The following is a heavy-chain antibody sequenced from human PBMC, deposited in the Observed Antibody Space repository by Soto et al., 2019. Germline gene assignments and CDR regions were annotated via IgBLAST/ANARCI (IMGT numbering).Heavy chain of an antibody. V-gene: IGHV4-31*03. D-gene: IGHD2-15*01. CDR3: ARGSVVAATLFDY. CDR1: GGSICSGGYY. CDR2: IYYSGST. Sequence: QVQLQESGPGLVKPSQTLSLTCTVSGGSICSGGYYWSWIRQHPGKGLEWIGYIYYSGSTYYNPSLKSRVTISVDTSKNQFSLKLSSVTAADTAVYYCARGSVVAATLFDYWGHGTLVTVSS. J-gene: IGHJ4*01.